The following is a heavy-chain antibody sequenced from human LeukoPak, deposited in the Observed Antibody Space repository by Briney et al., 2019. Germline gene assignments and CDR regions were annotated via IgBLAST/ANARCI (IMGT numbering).Heavy chain of an antibody. J-gene: IGHJ5*02. V-gene: IGHV1-46*03. CDR1: GYTFTSYY. Sequence: ASVKVSCKASGYTFTSYYMHWVRQAPGQGPEWMGIINPSGGSTSYAQKFQGRVTMTRDTSTSTVYMELSSLRSEDTAVYYCARGSKDCGGDCYSGPNWFDPWGQGTLVTVSS. CDR2: INPSGGST. CDR3: ARGSKDCGGDCYSGPNWFDP. D-gene: IGHD2-21*01.